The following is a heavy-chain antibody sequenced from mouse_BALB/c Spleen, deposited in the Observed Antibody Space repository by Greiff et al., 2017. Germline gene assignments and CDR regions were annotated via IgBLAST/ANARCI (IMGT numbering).Heavy chain of an antibody. D-gene: IGHD3-1*01. CDR3: AREGSGFDY. J-gene: IGHJ2*01. CDR1: GYAFSSYW. CDR2: IYPGDGDT. V-gene: IGHV1-80*01. Sequence: VHLVESGAELVRPGSSVKISCKASGYAFSSYWMNWVKQRPGQGLEWIGQIYPGDGDTNYNGKFKGKATLTADKSSSTAYMQLSSLTSEDSAVYFCAREGSGFDYWGQGTTLTVSS.